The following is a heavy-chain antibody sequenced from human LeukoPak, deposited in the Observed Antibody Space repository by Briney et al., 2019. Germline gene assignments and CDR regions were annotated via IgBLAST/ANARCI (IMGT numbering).Heavy chain of an antibody. CDR3: ARGDGWFGELLNFDF. CDR1: GFTFSAYN. J-gene: IGHJ4*02. D-gene: IGHD3-10*01. CDR2: ISASSSAI. Sequence: GGSLRLSCAASGFTFSAYNMNWVRQAPGRGLEWVSSISASSSAIYYADSVKGRFTISRDNAKNSLYLQMNSLRDEDTAVYYCARGDGWFGELLNFDFWGQGTLVTVSS. V-gene: IGHV3-48*02.